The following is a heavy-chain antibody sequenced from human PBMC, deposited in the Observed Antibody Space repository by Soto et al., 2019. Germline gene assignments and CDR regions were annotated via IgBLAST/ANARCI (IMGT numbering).Heavy chain of an antibody. V-gene: IGHV1-18*01. CDR2: INPYNGNT. J-gene: IGHJ5*02. Sequence: ASVKVSCKASGYTFTTYGISWVRQAPGQGLEWMGWINPYNGNTNYAQQFQGRVTMTTDTSTTTAYMELRSLRADDTAVYYCAREGNDCSAGSCYFINYFDPWGQGSLVTV. CDR1: GYTFTTYG. CDR3: AREGNDCSAGSCYFINYFDP. D-gene: IGHD2-15*01.